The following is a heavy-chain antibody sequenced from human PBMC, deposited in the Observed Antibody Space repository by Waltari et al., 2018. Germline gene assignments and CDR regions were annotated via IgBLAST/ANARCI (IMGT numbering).Heavy chain of an antibody. Sequence: QVQLVESGGGVVQPGRSLRLSCAASGFTFSSYGMHWVRQAPGKGLEWVAVIWYDGSNKYYADSVKGRFTISRDNSKNTLYLQMNSLRSEDTAVYYCGTGHRDSSGYHFIDHWGQGTLVTVSA. D-gene: IGHD3-22*01. V-gene: IGHV3-33*01. CDR3: GTGHRDSSGYHFIDH. CDR1: GFTFSSYG. J-gene: IGHJ5*02. CDR2: IWYDGSNK.